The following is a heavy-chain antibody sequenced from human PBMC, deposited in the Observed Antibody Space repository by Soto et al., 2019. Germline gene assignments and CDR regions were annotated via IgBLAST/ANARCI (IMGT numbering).Heavy chain of an antibody. D-gene: IGHD1-26*01. J-gene: IGHJ4*02. CDR2: IDWDDDK. V-gene: IGHV2-70*04. CDR1: GFSLTTSGMR. CDR3: ARIPRSYSGSYTYFDY. Sequence: SGPTLVNPTQTLTLTCTFSGFSLTTSGMRVIWIRQPPGKALEWLARIDWDDDKYYSTSLKTRLTISKDTSKNQVVFTMTNMEPVDTATYYCARIPRSYSGSYTYFDYWGQGTLVTVSS.